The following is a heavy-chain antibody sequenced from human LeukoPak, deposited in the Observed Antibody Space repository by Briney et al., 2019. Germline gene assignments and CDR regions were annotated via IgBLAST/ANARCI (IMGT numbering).Heavy chain of an antibody. D-gene: IGHD4-17*01. Sequence: PSETLSLTCTVSGGSVSSYYWSWIRQPPGKGLEWIGYISYSGITNYKPSLKSRVTISVDTSKNQFSLKLSSVTAPDTAVYYCARHRATVTTPFDFWGQGTLVTVSS. CDR2: ISYSGIT. CDR3: ARHRATVTTPFDF. CDR1: GGSVSSYY. V-gene: IGHV4-59*08. J-gene: IGHJ4*02.